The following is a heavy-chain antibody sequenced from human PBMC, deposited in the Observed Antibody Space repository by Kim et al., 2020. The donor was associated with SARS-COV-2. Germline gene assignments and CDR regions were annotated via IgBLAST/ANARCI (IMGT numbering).Heavy chain of an antibody. D-gene: IGHD3-22*01. V-gene: IGHV3-9*01. CDR1: GFTFGDYA. J-gene: IGHJ4*02. Sequence: GGSLRLSCAASGFTFGDYAMHWVRQAPGKGLEWVSGISWNSGSIGYADSVKGRFTISRDNAKNSLYLQMNSLRAEDTALYYCAKDHYDSTTSLTFDYWGQGTLVTVSS. CDR3: AKDHYDSTTSLTFDY. CDR2: ISWNSGSI.